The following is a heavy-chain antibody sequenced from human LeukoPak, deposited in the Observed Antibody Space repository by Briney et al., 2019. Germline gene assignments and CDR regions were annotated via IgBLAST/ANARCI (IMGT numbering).Heavy chain of an antibody. Sequence: GGSLRLSCAASGFTFSSYEMNWVRQAPGKGLEWVANIKQDGSEKYYVGSVKGRFTISRDNAKNSLCLQMNSLRAEDTAVYYCARVIGVIGAFDIWGQGTMVTVSS. CDR2: IKQDGSEK. CDR1: GFTFSSYE. V-gene: IGHV3-7*01. J-gene: IGHJ3*02. CDR3: ARVIGVIGAFDI. D-gene: IGHD3-22*01.